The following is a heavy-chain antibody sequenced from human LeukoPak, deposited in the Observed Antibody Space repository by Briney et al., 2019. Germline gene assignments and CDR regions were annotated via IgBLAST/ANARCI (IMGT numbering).Heavy chain of an antibody. CDR2: ISGSGDST. Sequence: PGGSLRLSCAASGFTFSGYAMTWVRQAPGKGLEWVSIISGSGDSTYYADSVKGRFTISRDNAKNTLYLQMNSLRAEDTAVYYCARDRGYTQDYWGQGTLVTVSS. J-gene: IGHJ4*02. CDR1: GFTFSGYA. D-gene: IGHD5-12*01. CDR3: ARDRGYTQDY. V-gene: IGHV3-23*01.